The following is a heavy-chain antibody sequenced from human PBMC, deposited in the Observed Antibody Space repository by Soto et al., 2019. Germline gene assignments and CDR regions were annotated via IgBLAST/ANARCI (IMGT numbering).Heavy chain of an antibody. V-gene: IGHV1-3*01. CDR2: INAANGNV. Sequence: QVQLVQSGAEVKKPGASLKTSCMASGYTFTRYGMHWVRQAPGQRLEWLGWINAANGNVKYSEKFQGRVTITRDTAASTAYMELSSLRSEDTAVYYCARIVVAGYFDYWGQGTLVNVSS. D-gene: IGHD6-19*01. J-gene: IGHJ4*02. CDR3: ARIVVAGYFDY. CDR1: GYTFTRYG.